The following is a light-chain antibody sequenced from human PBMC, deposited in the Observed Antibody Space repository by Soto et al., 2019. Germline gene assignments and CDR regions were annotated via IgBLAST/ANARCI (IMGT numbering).Light chain of an antibody. Sequence: IVMTQSPATVSGSPGERVTLSCRARQSVSGNVAWYHQKPGQPPRLLVYGASTTATDIPARFFGSGSETDFTLTITRLPSEDFGIYYWQQFNSWPRTLVQGTKVQIK. CDR3: QQFNSWPRT. CDR1: QSVSGN. CDR2: GAS. J-gene: IGKJ1*01. V-gene: IGKV3-15*01.